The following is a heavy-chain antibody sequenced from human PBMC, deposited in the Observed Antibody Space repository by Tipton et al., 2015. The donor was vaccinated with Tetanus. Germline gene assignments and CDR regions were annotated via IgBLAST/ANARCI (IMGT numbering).Heavy chain of an antibody. CDR1: GGSSSSFY. J-gene: IGHJ5*02. CDR3: AVLPKHWQAPRGAP. D-gene: IGHD1-1*01. V-gene: IGHV4-34*01. CDR2: INQRGT. Sequence: TLPLTCEVSGGSSSSFYWSWIRQPPGGGLEWIGEINQRGTTYNPSLNRRATISVDSSATQLSRIIPSMTAADAAVYYCAVLPKHWQAPRGAPWGQGILVIVSS.